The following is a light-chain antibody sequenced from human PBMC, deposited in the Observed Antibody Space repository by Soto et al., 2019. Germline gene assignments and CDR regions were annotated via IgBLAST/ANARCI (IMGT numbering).Light chain of an antibody. Sequence: DLQMTQSPSSLSASVGDRVTITCRASQDIGKYLAWFQQNPGKAPKSLIYGASSLLSEVPSHFSGRRSGTNFTLTIKSLQPEDFANYYFQQYNSFPFTFDHGNTVAI. CDR2: GAS. CDR1: QDIGKY. V-gene: IGKV1-16*02. CDR3: QQYNSFPFT. J-gene: IGKJ3*01.